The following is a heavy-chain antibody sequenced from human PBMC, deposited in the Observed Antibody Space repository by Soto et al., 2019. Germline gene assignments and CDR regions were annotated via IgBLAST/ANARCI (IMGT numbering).Heavy chain of an antibody. CDR2: ITYDGRDE. Sequence: GGSLRLSCAASGFPFSSYGMHWVRQDPGKGLEWVSLITYDGRDEYYADSVKGRFSISRDNSKNTLYLQMNSLGAEDTAVYYCAKLVPYGDYVLHNNWFDPWGQGTLVTVSS. J-gene: IGHJ5*02. V-gene: IGHV3-30*18. D-gene: IGHD4-17*01. CDR1: GFPFSSYG. CDR3: AKLVPYGDYVLHNNWFDP.